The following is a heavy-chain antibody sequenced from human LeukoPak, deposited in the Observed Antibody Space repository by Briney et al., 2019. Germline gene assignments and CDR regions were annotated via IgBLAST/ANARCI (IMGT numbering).Heavy chain of an antibody. CDR3: AKAPPSWELDY. V-gene: IGHV3-9*01. D-gene: IGHD1-26*01. J-gene: IGHJ4*02. CDR2: ISWNSGSI. CDR1: GFTFDDYA. Sequence: PGGSLRLSCAASGFTFDDYAMHWVRQAPGKGLEWVSGISWNSGSIGYADSVKGRFTISRDNAKNSLYLQMNSLRAEDTALYYCAKAPPSWELDYWGQGILVTVSS.